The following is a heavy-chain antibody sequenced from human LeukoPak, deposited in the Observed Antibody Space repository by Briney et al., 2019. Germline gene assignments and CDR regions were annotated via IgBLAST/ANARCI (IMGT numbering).Heavy chain of an antibody. CDR1: GFTFSDYY. V-gene: IGHV3-11*01. CDR2: ITGSGSTI. D-gene: IGHD2-15*01. J-gene: IGHJ4*02. CDR3: ARHYHRGSGHGGY. Sequence: PGGSLRLSCAASGFTFSDYYMSWIRPAPGKGLEWLSYITGSGSTIYYADSVKGRFTISRDNAKNSLYLQMNSLRVEDTAVYYCARHYHRGSGHGGYWGQGTLVTVSS.